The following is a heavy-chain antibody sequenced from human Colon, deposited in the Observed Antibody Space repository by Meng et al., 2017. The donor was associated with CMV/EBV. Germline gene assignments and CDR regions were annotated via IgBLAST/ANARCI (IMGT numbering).Heavy chain of an antibody. D-gene: IGHD2-8*01. Sequence: GESLKISCEASGFTFEDYYMGWIRQTPGKGLEWISFISNSGGDIKYADSVTGRFTISRDNAKNILYLQISSLRGEDTAVYYCVRDSHTAGHCPDGVCLIPFDRWGQGTLVTVSS. J-gene: IGHJ4*02. CDR3: VRDSHTAGHCPDGVCLIPFDR. CDR1: GFTFEDYY. CDR2: ISNSGGDI. V-gene: IGHV3-11*01.